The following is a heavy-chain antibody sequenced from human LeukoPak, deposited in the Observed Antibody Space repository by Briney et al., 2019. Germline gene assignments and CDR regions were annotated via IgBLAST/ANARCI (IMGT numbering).Heavy chain of an antibody. D-gene: IGHD2-2*01. CDR3: AKGGSQLPSRDAFDI. CDR2: ISGSGGST. J-gene: IGHJ3*02. CDR1: GFTFSSYA. V-gene: IGHV3-23*01. Sequence: PGGSLRLSCAASGFTFSSYAMSWVRQAPGKGLEWVSAISGSGGSTYYADSVKGRFTISRDNSKNTLYPQMNSLRAEDTAVYYCAKGGSQLPSRDAFDIWGQGTMVTVSS.